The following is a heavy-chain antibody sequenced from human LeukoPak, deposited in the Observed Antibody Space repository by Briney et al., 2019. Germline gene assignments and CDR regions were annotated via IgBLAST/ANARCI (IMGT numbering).Heavy chain of an antibody. D-gene: IGHD3-3*01. V-gene: IGHV1-18*01. Sequence: ASVKVSCKASGYTFTSYGISWVRQAPGQGLEWMGWISAYNGNTNYAQKLQGRVTMTTDTSTSTAYMELRSLRSDDTAVYYCARVPTYDFWGGYYKGHYYYYYMDVWGKGPTVTVPS. CDR2: ISAYNGNT. CDR3: ARVPTYDFWGGYYKGHYYYYYMDV. CDR1: GYTFTSYG. J-gene: IGHJ6*03.